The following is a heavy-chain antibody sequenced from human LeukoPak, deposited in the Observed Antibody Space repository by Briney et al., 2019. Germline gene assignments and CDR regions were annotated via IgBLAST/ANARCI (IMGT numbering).Heavy chain of an antibody. CDR2: IYSGGST. V-gene: IGHV3-53*01. Sequence: RTGGSLKLSCAASGFTFSDYYMSWVRQAPGKGLEWVSVIYSGGSTYYADSVKGRFTISRDNSKNTLYLQMNSLRAEDTAVYYCARGGVNWAFDYWGQGTLVTVSS. J-gene: IGHJ4*02. CDR3: ARGGVNWAFDY. CDR1: GFTFSDYY. D-gene: IGHD4/OR15-4a*01.